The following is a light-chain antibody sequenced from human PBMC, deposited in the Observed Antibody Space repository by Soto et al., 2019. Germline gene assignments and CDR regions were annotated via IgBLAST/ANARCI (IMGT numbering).Light chain of an antibody. J-gene: IGKJ5*01. CDR3: QQYDTWPSIT. CDR1: QSVRTK. Sequence: EIVMTQSPATLSVSPGEGATLSCRASQSVRTKLAWYQQKAGQAPRLLIYGASTRATGVSDRFSGSGSGTEYTLTISNLQSEDFAVYYCQQYDTWPSITFGQGTRLEIK. V-gene: IGKV3-15*01. CDR2: GAS.